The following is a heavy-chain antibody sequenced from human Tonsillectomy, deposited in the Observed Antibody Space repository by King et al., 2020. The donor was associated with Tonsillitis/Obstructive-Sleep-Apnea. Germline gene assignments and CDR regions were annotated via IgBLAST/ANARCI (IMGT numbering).Heavy chain of an antibody. V-gene: IGHV4-59*11. CDR3: ARARLRYCSSTSCMAIDV. CDR2: IYYSGST. J-gene: IGHJ6*03. CDR1: GGSISSHY. D-gene: IGHD2-2*01. Sequence: VQLQESGPGLVKPSETLSLTCTVSGGSISSHYWSWIRQPPGKGLEWIGYIYYSGSTNYNPSLKSRVTISVDTSKNQFSLKLSSVTAADTAVYYCARARLRYCSSTSCMAIDVWGKGTTVTVSS.